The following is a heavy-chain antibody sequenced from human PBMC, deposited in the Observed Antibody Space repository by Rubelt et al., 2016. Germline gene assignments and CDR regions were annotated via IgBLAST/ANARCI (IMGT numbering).Heavy chain of an antibody. CDR3: ARYYYDSSGYYYPELMGYFDY. J-gene: IGHJ4*02. D-gene: IGHD3-22*01. Sequence: MSWVRQAPGKGLEWVANIKQDGSEKYYADSVKGRFTISRDNSKNTLYLQMNSLRAEDTAVYYCARYYYDSSGYYYPELMGYFDYWGQGTLVTVSS. V-gene: IGHV3-7*01. CDR2: IKQDGSEK.